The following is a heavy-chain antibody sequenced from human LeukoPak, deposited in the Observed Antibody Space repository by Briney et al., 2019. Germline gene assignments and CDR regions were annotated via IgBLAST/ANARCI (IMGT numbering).Heavy chain of an antibody. J-gene: IGHJ4*02. V-gene: IGHV3-7*01. CDR3: ARDRGFLVFDY. Sequence: GGSLRLSCAASGFTFSSYWTSWVRQAPGKGLEWVANIKEDGSEKYYVDSVKGRFTISRDNAKNSLYLQMNSLRAEDTAVYYCARDRGFLVFDYWGQGTLVTVSS. CDR1: GFTFSSYW. CDR2: IKEDGSEK. D-gene: IGHD3-10*01.